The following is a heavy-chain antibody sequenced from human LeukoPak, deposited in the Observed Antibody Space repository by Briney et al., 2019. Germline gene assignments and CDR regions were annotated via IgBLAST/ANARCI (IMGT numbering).Heavy chain of an antibody. CDR3: SRELAGGPADY. CDR2: TYYRSGWYN. CDR1: GDSVSSNSAA. V-gene: IGHV6-1*01. Sequence: PSQTLSLTCAISGDSVSSNSAAWGWISQSPSRGLEWLGRTYYRSGWYNDYALSLKSRITISPDSSKNQVSMQLSSVTPEDTAVYYSSRELAGGPADYWGQGTLVTVSS. J-gene: IGHJ4*02. D-gene: IGHD2-2*01.